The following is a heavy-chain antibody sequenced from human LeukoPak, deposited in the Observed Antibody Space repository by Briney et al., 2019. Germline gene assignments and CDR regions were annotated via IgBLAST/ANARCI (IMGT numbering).Heavy chain of an antibody. CDR1: GFTFSSYA. CDR2: ISGSGGST. J-gene: IGHJ4*02. CDR3: AKAFRYYDFWSGYDY. D-gene: IGHD3-3*01. Sequence: GGSLRLSCAASGFTFSSYATSWVRQAPGKGLEWVSAISGSGGSTYYADSVKGRFTISRDNSKNTLYLQMNSLRAEDTAVYYCAKAFRYYDFWSGYDYWGQGTLVTVSS. V-gene: IGHV3-23*01.